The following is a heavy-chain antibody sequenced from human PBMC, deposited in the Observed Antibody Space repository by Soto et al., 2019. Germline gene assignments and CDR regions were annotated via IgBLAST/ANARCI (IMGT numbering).Heavy chain of an antibody. Sequence: EVQLLESGGGLVQPGGSLRLSCAASGFTFNNYAMTWVRQAPGKGLEWVSAISGGGDTTSYADSVKGRFTVSRDGSKNTRYRQMSSLRAQDTALEYCAKGRGGSWILTGRVDFWGQGTLVTVSS. CDR1: GFTFNNYA. V-gene: IGHV3-23*01. CDR3: AKGRGGSWILTGRVDF. CDR2: ISGGGDTT. D-gene: IGHD5-12*01. J-gene: IGHJ4*02.